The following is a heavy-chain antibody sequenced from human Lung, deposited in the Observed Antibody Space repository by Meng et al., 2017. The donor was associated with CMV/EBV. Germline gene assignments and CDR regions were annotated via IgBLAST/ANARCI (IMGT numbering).Heavy chain of an antibody. Sequence: GEXXKISCAASGFTISSYRMSWVRQAPGKGLEWVANIKQDGSEKYYVDSVKGRFTISRDNAKNSLYLQMNSLRAEDTAVYYCARGMRVGAITYYYYGMDVSXQGTTVTVSS. CDR3: ARGMRVGAITYYYYGMDV. V-gene: IGHV3-7*01. D-gene: IGHD1-26*01. CDR1: GFTISSYR. CDR2: IKQDGSEK. J-gene: IGHJ6*02.